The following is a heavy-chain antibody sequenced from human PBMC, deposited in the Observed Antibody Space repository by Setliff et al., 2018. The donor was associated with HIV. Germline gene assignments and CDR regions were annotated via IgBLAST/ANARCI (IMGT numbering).Heavy chain of an antibody. CDR1: GRSIISGSYY. J-gene: IGHJ6*02. D-gene: IGHD5-12*01. CDR3: AREPATYNGYNWDYYGTDL. CDR2: IFYSGST. Sequence: TLSLTCSVSGRSIISGSYYWSWIRQHPGKGLEWIGYIFYSGSTTYNPYLKSRLTISIDTSKNRFSLKLKYVTAADKAVYYCAREPATYNGYNWDYYGTDLWGQGTTVTVSS. V-gene: IGHV4-31*03.